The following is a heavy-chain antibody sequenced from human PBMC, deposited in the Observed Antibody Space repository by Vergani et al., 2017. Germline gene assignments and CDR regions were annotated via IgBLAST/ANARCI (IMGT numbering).Heavy chain of an antibody. CDR1: GFTFSSYA. Sequence: EVQLLESGGGLVQPGGSLRLSCAASGFTFSSYAMSWVRQAPGKGLEWVSAISGSGGSTYYADSVKGRFTISRDNSKNTLYLQMNSLRAEDTAVYYCAKDGDYDFWSGAAARNWFDPWGQGTLVTVSS. CDR2: ISGSGGST. D-gene: IGHD3-3*01. V-gene: IGHV3-23*01. J-gene: IGHJ5*02. CDR3: AKDGDYDFWSGAAARNWFDP.